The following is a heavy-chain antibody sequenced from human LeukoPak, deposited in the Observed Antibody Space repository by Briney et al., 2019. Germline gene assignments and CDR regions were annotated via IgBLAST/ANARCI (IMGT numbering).Heavy chain of an antibody. CDR3: ATRAPSGDAFDI. V-gene: IGHV1-24*01. CDR1: GYTLTELS. J-gene: IGHJ3*02. Sequence: ALVKVSCKVSGYTLTELSMHWVRQAPGKGLEWMGGFDPEDGETIYAQKFQGRVTMTEDTSTDTAYMELSSLRSEDTAVYYCATRAPSGDAFDIWGQGTMVTVSS. D-gene: IGHD6-6*01. CDR2: FDPEDGET.